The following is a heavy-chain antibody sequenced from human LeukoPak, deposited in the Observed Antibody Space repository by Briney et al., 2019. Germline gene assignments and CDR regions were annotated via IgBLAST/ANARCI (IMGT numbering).Heavy chain of an antibody. CDR1: GGSISSSSYY. CDR3: ARRRGSLLLWFGESSFDP. Sequence: SETLSLTCTVSGGSISSSSYYWGWIRQPPGKGLEWIGSIYYSGSTYYNPSLKSRVTISVDTSKNQFSLKLSSVTAADTAVYCCARRRGSLLLWFGESSFDPWGQGTLVTVSS. V-gene: IGHV4-39*01. CDR2: IYYSGST. J-gene: IGHJ5*02. D-gene: IGHD3-10*01.